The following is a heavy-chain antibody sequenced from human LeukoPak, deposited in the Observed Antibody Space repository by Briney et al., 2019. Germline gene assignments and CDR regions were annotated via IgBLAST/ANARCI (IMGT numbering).Heavy chain of an antibody. CDR1: GGSISSYY. CDR3: ARRSDYYYYGMDV. CDR2: IYYSGST. V-gene: IGHV4-59*08. Sequence: SETLSPTCTVSGGSISSYYWSWLRQPPGKGLEWIGYIYYSGSTNYNPSLKSRVTISVDTSKNQFSLKLSSVTAADTAVYYCARRSDYYYYGMDVWGQGTTVTVSS. J-gene: IGHJ6*02.